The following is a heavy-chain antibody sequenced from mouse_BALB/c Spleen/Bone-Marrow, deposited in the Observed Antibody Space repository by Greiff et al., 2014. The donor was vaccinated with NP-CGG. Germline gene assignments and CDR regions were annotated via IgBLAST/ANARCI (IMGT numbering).Heavy chain of an antibody. CDR2: INPYNGGT. D-gene: IGHD1-1*01. J-gene: IGHJ4*01. CDR3: ARLLLYYYAMDY. V-gene: IGHV1-25*01. Sequence: VQLQQSGPELVKPGASMKISCKASGYSFTGYTMSWVKQSHGKNLEWIGLINPYNGGTNYNQKFKDKATLTVDRSSSTAYMELLSLTSEDSAVYYCARLLLYYYAMDYWGQGTSVTVSS. CDR1: GYSFTGYT.